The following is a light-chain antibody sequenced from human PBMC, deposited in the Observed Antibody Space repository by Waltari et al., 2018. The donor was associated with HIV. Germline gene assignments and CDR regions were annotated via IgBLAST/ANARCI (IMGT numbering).Light chain of an antibody. Sequence: QSVLTQPPSASGTPGQRVVISCSGSAPNIGSNTIKWFQQLPGSAPKVLVYSDDHRPSGVPDRFSGSKSGTSASLAISGVQSEDEADYYCAAWDDSLNAYVFGSGTKVTVL. CDR2: SDD. CDR1: APNIGSNT. J-gene: IGLJ1*01. CDR3: AAWDDSLNAYV. V-gene: IGLV1-44*01.